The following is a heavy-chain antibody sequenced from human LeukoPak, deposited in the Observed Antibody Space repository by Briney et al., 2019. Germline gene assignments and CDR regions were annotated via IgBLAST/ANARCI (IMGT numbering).Heavy chain of an antibody. V-gene: IGHV1-69*04. D-gene: IGHD3-22*01. Sequence: ASVKVSCKASGGTFSSYAISWVRQAPGQGLEWMGRIIPILGIANYAQKFQGRVTITADKSTSTAYMELSSLRSEDTAVYYCARAAGMIVVDHWGQGALVTVSS. CDR1: GGTFSSYA. CDR2: IIPILGIA. CDR3: ARAAGMIVVDH. J-gene: IGHJ4*02.